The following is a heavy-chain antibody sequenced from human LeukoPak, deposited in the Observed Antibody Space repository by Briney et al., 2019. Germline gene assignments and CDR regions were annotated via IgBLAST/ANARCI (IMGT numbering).Heavy chain of an antibody. J-gene: IGHJ6*02. CDR2: INSDGSST. CDR3: ARDWDTDGMDV. V-gene: IGHV3-74*01. D-gene: IGHD1-26*01. CDR1: RFTFSSYW. Sequence: PGGSLRLSCAASRFTFSSYWMHWVRQAPGKGLVWVSRINSDGSSTNYADSVKGRFTISRDNAKNTLYPQMNSLRAEDTAVYYCARDWDTDGMDVWGQGTTVTVSS.